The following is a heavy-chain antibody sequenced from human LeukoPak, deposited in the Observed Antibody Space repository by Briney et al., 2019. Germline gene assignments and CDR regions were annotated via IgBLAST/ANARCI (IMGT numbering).Heavy chain of an antibody. Sequence: SVKVSCKASGGTFSNYAINWVRQAPGQGLEWMGGIIPMFSITDYAQKFQGRVTITTDESTSTAYMEPSSLRSEDTAVYYCARVEQQLATGFDYWGQGTLVTVSS. CDR3: ARVEQQLATGFDY. CDR1: GGTFSNYA. V-gene: IGHV1-69*05. J-gene: IGHJ4*02. CDR2: IIPMFSIT. D-gene: IGHD6-13*01.